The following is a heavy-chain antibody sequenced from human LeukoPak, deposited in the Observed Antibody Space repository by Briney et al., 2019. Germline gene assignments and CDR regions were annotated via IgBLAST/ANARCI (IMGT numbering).Heavy chain of an antibody. J-gene: IGHJ5*02. CDR2: INHSGST. CDR1: GGSFSGYN. D-gene: IGHD5-12*01. Sequence: PSETLSLTCAVYGGSFSGYNWSWIRQPPGKGLEWIGEINHSGSTNYNPSLKSRVTISVDTSKNQFSLKLSSVTAADTAVYYCARGTLGRWLQFWWFDPWDQGTLVTVSS. CDR3: ARGTLGRWLQFWWFDP. V-gene: IGHV4-34*01.